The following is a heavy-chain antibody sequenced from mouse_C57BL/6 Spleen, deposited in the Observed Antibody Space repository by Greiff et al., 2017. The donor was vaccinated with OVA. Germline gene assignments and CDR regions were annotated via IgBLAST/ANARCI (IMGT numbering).Heavy chain of an antibody. Sequence: VQLQQSGAELVKPGASVKMSCKASGYTFTTYPIEWMKQNHGKSLEWIGNFHPYNDDTKYNEKFKGKATLTVDKSSSTVYLELSRLTSDDSAVYYSARVDYGSSYGYFGVWGTGTTVTVAS. J-gene: IGHJ1*03. CDR2: FHPYNDDT. D-gene: IGHD1-1*01. V-gene: IGHV1-47*01. CDR3: ARVDYGSSYGYFGV. CDR1: GYTFTTYP.